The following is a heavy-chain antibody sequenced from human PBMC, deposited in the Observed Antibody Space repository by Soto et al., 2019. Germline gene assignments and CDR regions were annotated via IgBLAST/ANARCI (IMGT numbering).Heavy chain of an antibody. CDR1: GGTFSSYT. D-gene: IGHD4-4*01. Sequence: QVQLVQSGAEVKKPGSSVKVSCKASGGTFSSYTISWVRQAPGQGLEWMGRIIPILGIANYAQKYQGRVTITADKSTSTAYMELSSLRSEDTAVYYCASQGVTTDLDCLDYWGQGTLVTVSS. CDR2: IIPILGIA. V-gene: IGHV1-69*02. J-gene: IGHJ4*02. CDR3: ASQGVTTDLDCLDY.